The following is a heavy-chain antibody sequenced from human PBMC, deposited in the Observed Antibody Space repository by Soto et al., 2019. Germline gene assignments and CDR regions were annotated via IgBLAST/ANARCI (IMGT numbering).Heavy chain of an antibody. J-gene: IGHJ6*02. CDR2: IWYDGSDK. CDR1: GFTFSNHG. Sequence: LGLSCAASGFTFSNHGMHWVRQAPGKGLEWVAVIWYDGSDKYYEDSVKGRFTISRDNSKNMLYLQMNSLRAEDTAVYYCARDYGNAMDVWGQGTTVTVSS. CDR3: ARDYGNAMDV. D-gene: IGHD3-16*01. V-gene: IGHV3-33*01.